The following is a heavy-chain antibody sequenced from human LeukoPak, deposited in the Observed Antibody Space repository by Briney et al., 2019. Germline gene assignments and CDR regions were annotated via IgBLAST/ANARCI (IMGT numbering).Heavy chain of an antibody. J-gene: IGHJ4*02. D-gene: IGHD2-8*02. CDR2: MSSDGSNK. Sequence: GGSLRLSCAASGFTFKNYGMHWVRQAPGKGLEWVAVMSSDGSNKYYADSVKGRFTISRDNSKNTLYLQMNSLRGEDTAVYYCAKEWARWCYDYWGQGTLVTVSS. CDR3: AKEWARWCYDY. V-gene: IGHV3-30*18. CDR1: GFTFKNYG.